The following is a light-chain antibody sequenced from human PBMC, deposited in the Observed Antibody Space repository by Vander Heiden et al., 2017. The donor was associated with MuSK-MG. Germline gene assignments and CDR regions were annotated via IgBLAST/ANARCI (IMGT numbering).Light chain of an antibody. V-gene: IGKV2-28*01. CDR1: QSLLHSNGYNY. CDR3: RQALQSPLT. CDR2: LGS. Sequence: DIVLTQSPLSLPVTPGEPASLSCSSSQSLLHSNGYNYSDWYLQKPGQSPQLLIYLGSNRAYGGPDRFSGSGSGTDVTLKISRVEAEDVGVYYCRQALQSPLTFGGGTKVEIK. J-gene: IGKJ4*01.